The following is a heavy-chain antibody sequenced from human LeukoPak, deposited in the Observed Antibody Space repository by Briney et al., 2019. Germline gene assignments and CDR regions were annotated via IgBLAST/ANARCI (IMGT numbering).Heavy chain of an antibody. Sequence: SETLSLTCTASDDSISRDFWTWIRQPQGKGLEWIGYIRYSGRTEYNPSLKSRVTISIQTSKNQFSLKLTPVTAADTAIYYCARLPDVSGWPFDYWGQGILVTGSS. J-gene: IGHJ4*02. CDR3: ARLPDVSGWPFDY. D-gene: IGHD6-19*01. CDR1: DDSISRDF. V-gene: IGHV4-59*01. CDR2: IRYSGRT.